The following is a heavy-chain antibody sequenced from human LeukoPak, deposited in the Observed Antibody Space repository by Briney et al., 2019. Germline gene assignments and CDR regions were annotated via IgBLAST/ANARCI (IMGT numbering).Heavy chain of an antibody. Sequence: GGSLRLSCAASGFTFSSYAMRWVRQAPGKGLEWVAVISYDGSNKYYADSVKGRFTVSRDNPKNTLYLQMDSPRTEDTAVYYCAKVPHSWGLFDSWGQGTLVTVSS. J-gene: IGHJ4*02. D-gene: IGHD3-16*01. CDR3: AKVPHSWGLFDS. CDR1: GFTFSSYA. V-gene: IGHV3-30-3*01. CDR2: ISYDGSNK.